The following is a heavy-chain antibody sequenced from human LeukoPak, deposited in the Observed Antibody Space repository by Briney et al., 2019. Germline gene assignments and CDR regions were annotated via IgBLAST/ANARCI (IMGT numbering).Heavy chain of an antibody. V-gene: IGHV3-48*01. J-gene: IGHJ4*02. CDR2: ISSSSSTI. D-gene: IGHD5-18*01. Sequence: PGGSLRLSCAASGFTFSSYSMNWVRQAPGKGLEWVSYISSSSSTIFYADSVKGRFTISRDNAKNSLYLQMSSLRAEDTAVYYCARGRGYSYGTDYWGQGTLVTVSP. CDR3: ARGRGYSYGTDY. CDR1: GFTFSSYS.